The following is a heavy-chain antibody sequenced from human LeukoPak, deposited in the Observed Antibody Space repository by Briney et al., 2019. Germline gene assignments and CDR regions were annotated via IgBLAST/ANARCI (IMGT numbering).Heavy chain of an antibody. CDR2: ISYDGSNK. V-gene: IGHV3-30*18. Sequence: GGSLRLSCAASGFTFSSYGMHWVRQAPGKGLEWVAVISYDGSNKYYADSVKGRFTISRDNSKNTLYLQMNSLRAEDTAVYYCAKDIFAYGDYTPYFDYWGQGTLVTVSS. J-gene: IGHJ4*02. D-gene: IGHD4-17*01. CDR3: AKDIFAYGDYTPYFDY. CDR1: GFTFSSYG.